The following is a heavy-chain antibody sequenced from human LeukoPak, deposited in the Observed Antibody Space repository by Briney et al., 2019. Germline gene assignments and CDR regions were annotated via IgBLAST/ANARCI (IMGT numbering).Heavy chain of an antibody. CDR2: IYYSGST. D-gene: IGHD3-22*01. CDR1: GGSISSSSYY. Sequence: SETLSLTCTVSGGSISSSSYYWGWIRQPPGKGLEWIGSIYYSGSTYYNPSLKSRVTISVDTSKNQFSLKLSSVTAADTAVYYCARDFRILMGDSRPAGFDAFDIWGQGTMVTVSS. CDR3: ARDFRILMGDSRPAGFDAFDI. V-gene: IGHV4-39*07. J-gene: IGHJ3*02.